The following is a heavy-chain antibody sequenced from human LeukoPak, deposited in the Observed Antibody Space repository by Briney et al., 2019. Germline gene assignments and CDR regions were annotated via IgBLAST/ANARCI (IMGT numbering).Heavy chain of an antibody. CDR1: GYIFTSNW. V-gene: IGHV5-51*01. Sequence: GEPLKISCKGSGYIFTSNWIGWVRQLPGKGLEWMGIIYPGDSDTRYSPSFQGQVTISADKSISTAYLQWSSLKASDTAMYYCARLRLMVEQAFDYWGQGTLVTVSS. D-gene: IGHD2-8*01. CDR2: IYPGDSDT. CDR3: ARLRLMVEQAFDY. J-gene: IGHJ4*02.